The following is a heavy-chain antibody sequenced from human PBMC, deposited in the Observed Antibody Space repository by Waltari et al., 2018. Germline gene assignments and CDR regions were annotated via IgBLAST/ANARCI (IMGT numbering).Heavy chain of an antibody. D-gene: IGHD2-2*01. J-gene: IGHJ4*02. CDR3: ARDCSSTSCSFDY. Sequence: QVQLQQWGEGLLKPSETLSLTCAVYGGSFSGYYWSWIRQPPGKGLEWIGEINHSGSTNYNPSLKSRVTISVDTSKNQFSLKLSSVTAADTAVYYCARDCSSTSCSFDYWGQGTLVTVSS. CDR2: INHSGST. V-gene: IGHV4-34*01. CDR1: GGSFSGYY.